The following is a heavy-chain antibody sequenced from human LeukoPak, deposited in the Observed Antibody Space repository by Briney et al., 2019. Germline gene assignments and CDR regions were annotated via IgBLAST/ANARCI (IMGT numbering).Heavy chain of an antibody. CDR3: ARESYSDSGSSSFDY. V-gene: IGHV4-31*03. Sequence: SETLSLTCSVSGGSTGSGVYHWSWIRQHPGKGLEWIGCISYSGSTYYNPSPKSRVTISVDTSKNQFSLKLSSVTAADTAVYYCARESYSDSGSSSFDYWGQGTLVTVSS. J-gene: IGHJ4*02. CDR2: ISYSGST. CDR1: GGSTGSGVYH. D-gene: IGHD3-10*01.